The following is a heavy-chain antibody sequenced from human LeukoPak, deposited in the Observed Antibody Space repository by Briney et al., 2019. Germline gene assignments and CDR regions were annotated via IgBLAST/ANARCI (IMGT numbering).Heavy chain of an antibody. CDR3: ARQAYSSGWNFDY. CDR1: GYTFTSYG. CDR2: ISVLNGNT. Sequence: GATVKVSCKASGYTFTSYGISWVRQAPGQGLEWMGWISVLNGNTNYAQKLQGRVTMTTDASTSTAYMELRSLRSDDTAVYYCARQAYSSGWNFDYWGQGTLVTVSS. J-gene: IGHJ4*02. V-gene: IGHV1-18*01. D-gene: IGHD6-19*01.